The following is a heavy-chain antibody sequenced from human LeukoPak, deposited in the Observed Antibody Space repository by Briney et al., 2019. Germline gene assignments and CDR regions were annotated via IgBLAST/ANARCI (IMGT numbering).Heavy chain of an antibody. J-gene: IGHJ4*02. CDR2: IYYSGST. V-gene: IGHV4-39*07. CDR1: GGSISSSSYY. Sequence: PSETLSLTCTVSGGSISSSSYYWGWIRQPPGKGLEWIGSIYYSGSTYYNPSLKSRVTISVDTSKNQFSLKLSSVTAADTAVYYCAIGITDYFDYWGQGTLVTVSS. D-gene: IGHD1-14*01. CDR3: AIGITDYFDY.